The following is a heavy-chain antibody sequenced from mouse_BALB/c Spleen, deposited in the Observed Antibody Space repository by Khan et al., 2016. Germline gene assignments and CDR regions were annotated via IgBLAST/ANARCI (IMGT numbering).Heavy chain of an antibody. J-gene: IGHJ4*01. Sequence: QMQLVESGPGLVQPSQSLSITCTVSGFSLTSYGVHWVRQSPGKGLEWLGVIWRGGSTDYNAAFMSRLSITKDNSKSQVFFKMNSLQADDTARYYCAKISLRSLYAMDYWGQGTSVTVSS. CDR2: IWRGGST. CDR3: AKISLRSLYAMDY. V-gene: IGHV2-5*01. D-gene: IGHD1-1*01. CDR1: GFSLTSYG.